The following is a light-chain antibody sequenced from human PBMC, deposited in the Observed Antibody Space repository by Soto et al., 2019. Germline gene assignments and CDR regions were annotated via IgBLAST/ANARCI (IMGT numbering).Light chain of an antibody. J-gene: IGKJ2*01. V-gene: IGKV1-39*01. CDR2: AAS. Sequence: DIAMTQAPSSLSASVGDRVTITCRAGQDVVNYLNWYQQKPGKAPRLLIYAASSLQSGVPSRFSGSGSGTNFTLTITDLQPEDVATYYCQQSRTTAYTFAQGTKVEIK. CDR1: QDVVNY. CDR3: QQSRTTAYT.